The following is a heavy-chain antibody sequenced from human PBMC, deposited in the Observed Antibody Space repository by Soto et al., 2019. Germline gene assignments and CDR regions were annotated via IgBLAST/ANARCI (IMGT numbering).Heavy chain of an antibody. V-gene: IGHV1-3*01. CDR1: GYTFTSYV. J-gene: IGHJ5*02. Sequence: GAAVKVSFKASGYTFTSYVIHWVRQAPGQRLECMGWINAANGDTKYSPKFQGRVTITRDTSASTAYMELSSLRSEDTAVYYCVRRHVSATGIDWFDPWAQGTLVTVSS. CDR3: VRRHVSATGIDWFDP. CDR2: INAANGDT. D-gene: IGHD6-13*01.